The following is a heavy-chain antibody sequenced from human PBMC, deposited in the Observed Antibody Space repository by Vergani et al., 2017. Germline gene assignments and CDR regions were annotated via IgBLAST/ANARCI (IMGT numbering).Heavy chain of an antibody. V-gene: IGHV1-69*01. CDR3: ARHDYGGNSLSVNYFDY. CDR1: GGTFSSYA. D-gene: IGHD4-23*01. Sequence: QVQLVQSGAEVKKPGSSVKVSCKASGGTFSSYAISWVRQAPGQGLEWMGGIIPIFGTANYAQKFQGRVTITADESTSTAYMELSSLRSEDTAVYYCARHDYGGNSLSVNYFDYWGQGTLVTVSS. J-gene: IGHJ4*02. CDR2: IIPIFGTA.